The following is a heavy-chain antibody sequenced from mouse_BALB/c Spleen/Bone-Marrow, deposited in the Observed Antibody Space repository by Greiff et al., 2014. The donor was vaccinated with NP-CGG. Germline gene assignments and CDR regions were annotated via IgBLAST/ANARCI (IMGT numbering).Heavy chain of an antibody. D-gene: IGHD2-1*01. CDR1: GYTFTSYW. CDR3: ARGNPLYAMDY. V-gene: IGHV1-7*01. Sequence: VHLVESGAELAKPGASVKMSCKASGYTFTSYWMHWVKQRPGQGLEWIGYINPSTGYTDYNQKFNDKATLTADKSSSTAYMQLSSLTSKDSAAYYCARGNPLYAMDYWGQGTSVTVSS. CDR2: INPSTGYT. J-gene: IGHJ4*01.